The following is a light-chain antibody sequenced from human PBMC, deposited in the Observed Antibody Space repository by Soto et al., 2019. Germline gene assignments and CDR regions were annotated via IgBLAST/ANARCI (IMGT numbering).Light chain of an antibody. V-gene: IGKV1-39*01. CDR2: AAS. Sequence: IQMTQSPSSLSASVGDRVTITCRASQSISSYLSWYQQKPGKAPKLLIYAASSLQSGVPSRFSGSGSGTDFTLTISCLQSEDFATYYCQQYYSYPWTFGQGTKVDIK. CDR1: QSISSY. J-gene: IGKJ1*01. CDR3: QQYYSYPWT.